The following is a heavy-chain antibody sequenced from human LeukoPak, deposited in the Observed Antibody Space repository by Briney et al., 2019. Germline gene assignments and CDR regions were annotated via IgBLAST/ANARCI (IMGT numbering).Heavy chain of an antibody. CDR1: GFSFRNYA. V-gene: IGHV3-23*01. Sequence: PGGSLRLSCAASGFSFRNYAMSWVRQAPGTGLEWVSSISGSGGSIYYADSVKGRFTFSRDNSKNTLYLQMNSLRAEDTAVYYCAIDPNWGTHSWGQGVLVTVSS. CDR2: ISGSGGSI. CDR3: AIDPNWGTHS. D-gene: IGHD7-27*01. J-gene: IGHJ4*02.